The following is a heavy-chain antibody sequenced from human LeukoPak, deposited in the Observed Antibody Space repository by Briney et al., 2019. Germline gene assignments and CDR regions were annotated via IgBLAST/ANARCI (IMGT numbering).Heavy chain of an antibody. CDR1: GGSFSGYY. J-gene: IGHJ6*03. CDR3: ARGRWSGSTPYYYYYYYMDV. CDR2: INHSGST. Sequence: PSETLSLTCAVYGGSFSGYYWSWIRQPPGKGLEWIGEINHSGSTNYNPSLKSQVTISVDTSKNQFSLKLSSVTAADTAVYYCARGRWSGSTPYYYYYYYMDVWGKGTTVTVSS. D-gene: IGHD3-3*01. V-gene: IGHV4-34*01.